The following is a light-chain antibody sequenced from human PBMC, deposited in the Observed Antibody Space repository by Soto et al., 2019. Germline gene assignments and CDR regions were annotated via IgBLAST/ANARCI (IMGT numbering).Light chain of an antibody. J-gene: IGLJ1*01. V-gene: IGLV2-11*01. Sequence: QSALTQPRSVSGSPGQSVTISCSGTSSDVGGYEYVSWYQQHPGKAPRLLIYHVGQWPSGVPDRFSGSKSGTTASLTISGLQADDEADYYCCSYAHGSIYVFGTGTKVTVL. CDR2: HVG. CDR3: CSYAHGSIYV. CDR1: SSDVGGYEY.